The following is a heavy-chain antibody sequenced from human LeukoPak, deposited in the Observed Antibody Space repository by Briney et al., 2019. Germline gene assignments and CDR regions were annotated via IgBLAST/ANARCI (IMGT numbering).Heavy chain of an antibody. CDR2: IIPISGTA. CDR3: ARRAGESSSWYPALFDY. Sequence: GSSVKVSCKASGGTFNNHAISWVRQAPGQGLEWMGVIIPISGTANYAQKFQGRVTITADESTSTVYMELSSLTSEDTAVYYCARRAGESSSWYPALFDYWGQGTLVTVSS. V-gene: IGHV1-69*13. CDR1: GGTFNNHA. J-gene: IGHJ4*02. D-gene: IGHD6-13*01.